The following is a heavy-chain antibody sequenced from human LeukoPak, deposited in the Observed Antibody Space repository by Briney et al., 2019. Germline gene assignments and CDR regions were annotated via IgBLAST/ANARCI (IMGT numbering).Heavy chain of an antibody. CDR1: GGSINNSSSDY. D-gene: IGHD3-3*01. CDR3: ARHLEYTTSGKAFDV. CDR2: IYYTGST. V-gene: IGHV4-39*01. Sequence: PSETLSLTCTVSGGSINNSSSDYWAWIRQPPGKGLEWIGNIYYTGSTYYTSSLKSRVTMSVDTSKNVFSLTLKSLTSADMAVYYCARHLEYTTSGKAFDVWGQGTLVSVS. J-gene: IGHJ3*01.